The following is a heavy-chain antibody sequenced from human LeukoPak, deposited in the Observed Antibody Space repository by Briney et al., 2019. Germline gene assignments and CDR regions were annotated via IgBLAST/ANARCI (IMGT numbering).Heavy chain of an antibody. CDR3: AGRFLEWLLDY. Sequence: PGGSLRLSCAASEFTFSSYSMNWVRQPPGKGLEWIGTIYYSGSTYYNPSLKSRVTISVDTSKNQFSLKLSSVTAADTAVYYCAGRFLEWLLDYWGQGTLVTVSS. J-gene: IGHJ4*02. CDR2: IYYSGST. D-gene: IGHD3-3*01. CDR1: EFTFSSYSMN. V-gene: IGHV4-39*01.